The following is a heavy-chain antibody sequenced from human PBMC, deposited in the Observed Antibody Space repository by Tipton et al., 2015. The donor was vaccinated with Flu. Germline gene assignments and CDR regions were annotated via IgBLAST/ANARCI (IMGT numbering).Heavy chain of an antibody. V-gene: IGHV4-39*07. J-gene: IGHJ4*02. Sequence: GLVKPSETLSLTCTVSGGSISTSGYYWGWIRQPPGKGLEWIGSIRYGGSSYYTPSLKSRVTISLDMSKDQFSLKLASVTAADTAVYYCARVWSSFVVTASLDYWGRGTLVTVSS. D-gene: IGHD2-2*01. CDR2: IRYGGSS. CDR1: GGSISTSGYY. CDR3: ARVWSSFVVTASLDY.